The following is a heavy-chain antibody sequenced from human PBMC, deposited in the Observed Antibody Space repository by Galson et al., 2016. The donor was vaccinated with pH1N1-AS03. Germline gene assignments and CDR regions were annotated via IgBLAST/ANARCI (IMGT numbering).Heavy chain of an antibody. D-gene: IGHD2-21*01. Sequence: SLRLSCAASGFTFNNYGVNWVRQAPGKGLEWLAYISGSGNTIFYEDSVEGRFTISRDNAKDSVFLHMSTLKAEDTAVYYCARVVCGGDCYPLRGYFDLWGRGTVATVSS. V-gene: IGHV3-48*03. J-gene: IGHJ2*01. CDR2: ISGSGNTI. CDR3: ARVVCGGDCYPLRGYFDL. CDR1: GFTFNNYG.